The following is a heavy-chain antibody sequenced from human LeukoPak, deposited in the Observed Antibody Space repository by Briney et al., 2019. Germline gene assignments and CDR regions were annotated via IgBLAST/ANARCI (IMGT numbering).Heavy chain of an antibody. CDR1: GFTFGSYW. CDR2: VNNDGTGT. V-gene: IGHV3-74*01. Sequence: GGSLRLSCAASGFTFGSYWMYWVRQAPEKGLVCISRVNNDGTGTSHADSVKGRFTISRDNAKNTLYLQMNSLRAEDTAVYYCARDLTTLDYWGQGTLVTVSS. J-gene: IGHJ4*02. D-gene: IGHD4-11*01. CDR3: ARDLTTLDY.